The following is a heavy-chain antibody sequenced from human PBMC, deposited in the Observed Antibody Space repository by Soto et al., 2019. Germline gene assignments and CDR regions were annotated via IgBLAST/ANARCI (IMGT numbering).Heavy chain of an antibody. CDR2: IEPSDSYT. Sequence: PXESLDISCKASGYNFNSHWTNWVRQTPGKGLEWMGRIEPSDSYTDYSPSFQGHITISVDHSISTAYLQWNSLKASDTAMYYCARRLGATWFDTWGQGTRVTVSS. J-gene: IGHJ5*02. CDR3: ARRLGATWFDT. CDR1: GYNFNSHW. V-gene: IGHV5-10-1*01. D-gene: IGHD1-26*01.